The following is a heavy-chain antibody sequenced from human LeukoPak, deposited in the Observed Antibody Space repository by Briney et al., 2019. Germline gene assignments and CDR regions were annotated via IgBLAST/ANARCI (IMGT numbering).Heavy chain of an antibody. Sequence: GGSLRLSCAASGFTFSTYAMSWVRQAPGKGLEWVSAIVGSGGTTYYADFVKGQFTISRDNSKNTLHLQMSSLRAEDTAIYYCAKDREATYLWGFLDYWGQGTLVTVSS. D-gene: IGHD5-24*01. CDR2: IVGSGGTT. CDR3: AKDREATYLWGFLDY. CDR1: GFTFSTYA. V-gene: IGHV3-23*01. J-gene: IGHJ4*02.